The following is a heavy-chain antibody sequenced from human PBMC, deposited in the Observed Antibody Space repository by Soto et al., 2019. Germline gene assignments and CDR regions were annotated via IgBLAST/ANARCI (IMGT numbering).Heavy chain of an antibody. CDR1: GTSSSRKY. CDR3: VSELPGGYSGIFDY. D-gene: IGHD2-8*02. V-gene: IGHV4-4*07. Sequence: QVQLQESGPGLVKPSETLSLTCSVSGTSSSRKYWSWIRKPAGKGLEWIGRIFADGTTHYNPCLKSRVTMSVDTSENQFSLRLSSVTAADTAVYYCVSELPGGYSGIFDYWGQGTLVSVSS. CDR2: IFADGTT. J-gene: IGHJ4*02.